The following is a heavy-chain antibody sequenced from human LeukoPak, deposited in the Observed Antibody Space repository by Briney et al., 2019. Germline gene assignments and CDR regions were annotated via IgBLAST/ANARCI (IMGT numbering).Heavy chain of an antibody. Sequence: PGGSLRLSCAASGFTFSSYSMNWVRQAPGKGREWVSYISSSSSYIYYADSVKGRFTISRDNAKNSLYLQMNSLRAEDTAVYYCARVLVATAYYFDYWGQGTLVTVSS. CDR2: ISSSSSYI. D-gene: IGHD5-12*01. J-gene: IGHJ4*02. CDR1: GFTFSSYS. CDR3: ARVLVATAYYFDY. V-gene: IGHV3-21*01.